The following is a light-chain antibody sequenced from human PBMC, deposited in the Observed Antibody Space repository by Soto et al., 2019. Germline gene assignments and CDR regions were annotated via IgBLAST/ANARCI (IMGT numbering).Light chain of an antibody. CDR3: SSYTSSTTDV. J-gene: IGLJ1*01. Sequence: QSVLTQPASVSGSPGQSITISCAGTSSDVGSHNLVSWYQHHPGKAPKLLIYEVTDRPSGVSDRFSGSKSGNTASLTISGLRAEDEADYYCSSYTSSTTDVFGTGTQLTVL. CDR1: SSDVGSHNL. CDR2: EVT. V-gene: IGLV2-14*02.